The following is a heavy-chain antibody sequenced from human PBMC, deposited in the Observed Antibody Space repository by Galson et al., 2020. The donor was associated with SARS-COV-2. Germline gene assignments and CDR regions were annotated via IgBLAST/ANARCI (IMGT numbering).Heavy chain of an antibody. CDR2: IIPIFGTA. J-gene: IGHJ5*02. CDR1: GGTFSSYA. D-gene: IGHD4-17*01. Sequence: KISCKASGGTFSSYAISWVRQAPGQGLEWMGGIIPIFGTANYAQKFQGRVTITADESTSTAYMELSSLRSEDTAVYYCARDPTDYGDYVSWGQGTLVTVSS. V-gene: IGHV1-69*01. CDR3: ARDPTDYGDYVS.